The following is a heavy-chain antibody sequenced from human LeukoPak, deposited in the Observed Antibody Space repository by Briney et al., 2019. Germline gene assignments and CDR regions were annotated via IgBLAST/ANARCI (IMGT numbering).Heavy chain of an antibody. D-gene: IGHD3-22*01. Sequence: PSETLSLTCTVSGGSISSYYWNWIRQPPGKGLEWIGYIYYSGSTNYNPSLKSRVTISVDTSKNQFSLKLSSVTAADTAVYYCARPADDSSGYYYGYFDLWGRGTLVTVSS. CDR2: IYYSGST. J-gene: IGHJ2*01. CDR1: GGSISSYY. CDR3: ARPADDSSGYYYGYFDL. V-gene: IGHV4-59*01.